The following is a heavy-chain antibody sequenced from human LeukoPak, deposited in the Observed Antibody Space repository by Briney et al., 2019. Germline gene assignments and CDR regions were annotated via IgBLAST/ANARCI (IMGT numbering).Heavy chain of an antibody. D-gene: IGHD2-21*01. V-gene: IGHV1-2*02. CDR1: GYSFTDYY. J-gene: IGHJ4*02. CDR2: INPNSGGT. CDR3: PRAERLDGGPYVIGS. Sequence: ASVKVSCKTSGYSFTDYYMHWVRQAPGQGLEWVGCINPNSGGTSSAQKVQGRFTITRDTSMTTLYMDVSRLTADDTAVYYFPRAERLDGGPYVIGSWGQGTMVSVSS.